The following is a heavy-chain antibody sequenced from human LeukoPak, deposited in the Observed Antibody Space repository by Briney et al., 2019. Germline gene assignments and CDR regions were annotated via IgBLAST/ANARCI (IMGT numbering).Heavy chain of an antibody. CDR1: GGTFSSYA. V-gene: IGHV1-69*05. CDR3: ARDKMNYASDY. J-gene: IGHJ4*02. D-gene: IGHD1-7*01. CDR2: IIPIFGTA. Sequence: ASVQVSCKASGGTFSSYAISWVRQAPGQGLEWMGRIIPIFGTANYAQKFQGRVTITTDESTSTAYMELSSLRSEDTAVYYCARDKMNYASDYWGQGTLVTVSS.